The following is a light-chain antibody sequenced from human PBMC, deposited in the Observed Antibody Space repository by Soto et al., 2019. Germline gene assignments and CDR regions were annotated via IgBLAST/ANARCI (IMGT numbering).Light chain of an antibody. V-gene: IGLV1-47*01. Sequence: QSVLTQPPSASGTTGQRVTISCSGSSSNIGSNYVYWYQQLPGTAPKLLIYRNNQRPSGVPDRFSGSKSGTSASLAISGLRSEDEADYYCAAWDDSLSALYVFGTGTKVT. CDR2: RNN. J-gene: IGLJ1*01. CDR1: SSNIGSNY. CDR3: AAWDDSLSALYV.